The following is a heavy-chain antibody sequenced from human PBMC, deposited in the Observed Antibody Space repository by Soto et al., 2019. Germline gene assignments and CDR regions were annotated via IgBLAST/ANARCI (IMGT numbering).Heavy chain of an antibody. V-gene: IGHV4-4*07. Sequence: SETLSLTCTVSGGSISSYYWSWIRQPAGKGLEWIGRIYTSGSTNYNPSLKSRVTMSVDTSKNQFSLKLSSVTAADTAVYYCARDQGFTVNTAMVTGYYYYGMDVWGQGTTVT. J-gene: IGHJ6*02. CDR2: IYTSGST. CDR1: GGSISSYY. CDR3: ARDQGFTVNTAMVTGYYYYGMDV. D-gene: IGHD5-18*01.